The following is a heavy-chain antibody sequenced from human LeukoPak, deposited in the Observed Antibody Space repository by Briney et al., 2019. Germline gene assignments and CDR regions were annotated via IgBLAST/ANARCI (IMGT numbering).Heavy chain of an antibody. CDR1: GFTFTSYA. CDR2: ISGSGGST. Sequence: GGSLRLSCAVSGFTFTSYAMSWVRQAPGKGLEWVSGISGSGGSTYYADSVKGRFTISRDNSKNTLYVQMNSLRVEDTAVYYCAEVVSGYDWGHDAFDIWGQGTMVTVS. CDR3: AEVVSGYDWGHDAFDI. V-gene: IGHV3-23*01. D-gene: IGHD5-12*01. J-gene: IGHJ3*02.